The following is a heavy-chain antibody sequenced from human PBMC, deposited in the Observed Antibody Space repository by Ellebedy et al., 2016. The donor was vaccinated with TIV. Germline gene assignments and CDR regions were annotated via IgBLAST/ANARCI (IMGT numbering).Heavy chain of an antibody. Sequence: GGSLRLSCAASGFTFDDYAMSWVRQAPGKGLEWVSGISWNGGAIRYEDSVKGRFIISRGNAKNSLYLQMNSLRAEDQAVYYCARVTGGLGGAFDIWGQGTMVTVSS. D-gene: IGHD2-8*02. CDR3: ARVTGGLGGAFDI. CDR2: ISWNGGAI. CDR1: GFTFDDYA. V-gene: IGHV3-20*04. J-gene: IGHJ3*02.